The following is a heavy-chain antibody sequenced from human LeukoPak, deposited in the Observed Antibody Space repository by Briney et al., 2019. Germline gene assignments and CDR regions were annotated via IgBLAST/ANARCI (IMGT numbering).Heavy chain of an antibody. D-gene: IGHD3-22*01. V-gene: IGHV3-53*01. CDR1: GFTVSSNY. J-gene: IGHJ3*02. CDR2: IYSGGST. Sequence: SGTSLRLSCAASGFTVSSNYMSWVRQAPGKGLEWVSVIYSGGSTYYADSVKGRFTISRDNSKNTLYLQMNSLRAEDTAVYYCARVGYYYDSSGYRHDAFDIWGQGTMVTVSS. CDR3: ARVGYYYDSSGYRHDAFDI.